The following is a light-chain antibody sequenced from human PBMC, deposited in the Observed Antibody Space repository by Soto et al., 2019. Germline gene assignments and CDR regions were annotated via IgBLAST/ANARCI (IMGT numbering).Light chain of an antibody. Sequence: QSALTQPASVSGSPGQAITISCTGTSSEVGGYNYVSWYQQHPGKAPKLMIYEVSNRPSGVSNRFSGSKSGNTASLTISGLQAEDEADYYCSSYTSSSTLVFGGGTKVTV. CDR1: SSEVGGYNY. CDR2: EVS. J-gene: IGLJ2*01. CDR3: SSYTSSSTLV. V-gene: IGLV2-14*01.